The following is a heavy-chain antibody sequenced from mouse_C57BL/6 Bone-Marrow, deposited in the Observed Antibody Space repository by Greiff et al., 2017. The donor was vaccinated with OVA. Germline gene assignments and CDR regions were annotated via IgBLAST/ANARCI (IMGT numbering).Heavy chain of an antibody. CDR3: AREDYGRAMDY. V-gene: IGHV5-16*01. Sequence: EVKLVESEGGLVQPGSSMKLSCTASGFTFSDYYMAWVRQVPEKGLEWVANINYDGSSTYYLDSLKSRFIISRDNAKNILYLQMSSLKSEDTATYYCAREDYGRAMDYWGQGTSVTVSS. D-gene: IGHD2-1*01. CDR1: GFTFSDYY. CDR2: INYDGSST. J-gene: IGHJ4*01.